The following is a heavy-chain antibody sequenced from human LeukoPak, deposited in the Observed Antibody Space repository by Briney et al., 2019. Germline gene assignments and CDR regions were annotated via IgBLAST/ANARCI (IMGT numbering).Heavy chain of an antibody. CDR1: GGSISSSSYY. D-gene: IGHD3-3*01. Sequence: SETLSLTCTVPGGSISSSSYYWGWIRQPPGKGLEWIGSIYYSGSTYYNPSLKSRVTIPVDASKNQFSLKLNSVTAADTAVYYCARGRNLEWFDYWGQGTLVTVSS. CDR2: IYYSGST. CDR3: ARGRNLEWFDY. J-gene: IGHJ5*01. V-gene: IGHV4-39*07.